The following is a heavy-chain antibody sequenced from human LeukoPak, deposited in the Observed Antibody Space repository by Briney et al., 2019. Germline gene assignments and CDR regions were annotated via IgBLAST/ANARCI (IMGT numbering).Heavy chain of an antibody. D-gene: IGHD3-10*01. V-gene: IGHV3-33*01. Sequence: GGSLRLSCAASGFTFSSYGMHWVRQAPGKGLEWVAVIWYDGSNKYYADSVKGRFTISRDNSKNTLYLQMNSLRAEGTAVYYCARDNSGSYYNVWDHWGQGTLVTVSS. CDR2: IWYDGSNK. J-gene: IGHJ4*02. CDR3: ARDNSGSYYNVWDH. CDR1: GFTFSSYG.